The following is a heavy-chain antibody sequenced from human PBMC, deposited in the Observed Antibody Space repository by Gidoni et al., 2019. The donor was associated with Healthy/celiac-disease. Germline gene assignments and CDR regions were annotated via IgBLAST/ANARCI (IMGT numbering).Heavy chain of an antibody. Sequence: QLQLQESGPGLVKPSETLSLTCTVSAGSISSSSYYWGWIRQPPGKGLEWIGSIYYSGSTYYNPSLKSRVTISVDTSKNQFSLKLSSVTAADTAVYYCARRDHYDFWSGYFPFDYWGQGTLVTVSS. CDR2: IYYSGST. V-gene: IGHV4-39*01. D-gene: IGHD3-3*01. CDR1: AGSISSSSYY. CDR3: ARRDHYDFWSGYFPFDY. J-gene: IGHJ4*02.